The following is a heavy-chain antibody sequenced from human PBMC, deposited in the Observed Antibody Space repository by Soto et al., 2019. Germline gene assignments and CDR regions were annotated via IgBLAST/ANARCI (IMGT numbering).Heavy chain of an antibody. J-gene: IGHJ6*02. CDR1: GFTFSTTG. D-gene: IGHD7-27*01. Sequence: QVQLVESGGGVVQPGTSLRLSCTASGFTFSTTGMHWVRQAPGKGLEWVAVISYDGSKTYYADSVKGRLTISRDNSRGTVYLQMNSLRPEDTAVYYCAKDRRQGASGATVYGMDVWGQGTTVSVSS. V-gene: IGHV3-30*18. CDR2: ISYDGSKT. CDR3: AKDRRQGASGATVYGMDV.